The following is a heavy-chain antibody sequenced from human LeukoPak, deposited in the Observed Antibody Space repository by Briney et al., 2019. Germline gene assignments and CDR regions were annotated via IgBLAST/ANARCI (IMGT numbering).Heavy chain of an antibody. CDR2: ISWNSGSI. J-gene: IGHJ4*02. V-gene: IGHV3-9*01. CDR3: TNLAGTERIDY. Sequence: GRSLRLSCAASGFTFDDYAMHWVRQAPGKGLEWVSGISWNSGSIGYADSVKGRFTISRDNARNSLYLQMNSLRAEDTAVYYCTNLAGTERIDYWGQGTLVTVSS. D-gene: IGHD6-19*01. CDR1: GFTFDDYA.